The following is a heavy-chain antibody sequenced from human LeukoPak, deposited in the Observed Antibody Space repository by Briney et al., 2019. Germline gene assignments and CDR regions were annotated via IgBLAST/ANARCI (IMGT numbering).Heavy chain of an antibody. CDR2: ISGGSGST. V-gene: IGHV3-23*01. CDR3: AKGYDYVWGSYRLHAFDV. CDR1: GFTFSGYA. J-gene: IGHJ3*01. D-gene: IGHD3-16*02. Sequence: GGSLRHSCAASGFTFSGYAMHWVRQAPGKGLEWVSSISGGSGSTYYADSVKGRFTISRDNSKSTMYLQMNSLRADDTAVYYCAKGYDYVWGSYRLHAFDVWGQGTMVTVSS.